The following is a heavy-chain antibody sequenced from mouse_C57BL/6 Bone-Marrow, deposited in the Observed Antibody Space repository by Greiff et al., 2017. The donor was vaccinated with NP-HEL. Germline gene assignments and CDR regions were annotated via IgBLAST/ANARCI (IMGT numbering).Heavy chain of an antibody. CDR1: GYTFTSYW. Sequence: QVQLQQPGAELVRPGSSVKLSCKASGYTFTSYWMHWVKQRPIQGLEWIGNIDPSDSETHYNQKFKDKATLTVDKSSSTAYMQLSSLTSEDSAVYYCARNDDGYLYYFDYWGQGTTLTVSS. CDR3: ARNDDGYLYYFDY. D-gene: IGHD2-3*01. CDR2: IDPSDSET. J-gene: IGHJ2*01. V-gene: IGHV1-52*01.